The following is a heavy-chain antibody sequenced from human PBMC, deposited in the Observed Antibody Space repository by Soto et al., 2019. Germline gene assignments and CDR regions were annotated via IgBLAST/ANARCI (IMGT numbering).Heavy chain of an antibody. J-gene: IGHJ4*02. CDR3: ARADLHYDILTGGPGGIFDY. CDR2: IYPSGGST. V-gene: IGHV1-46*03. CDR1: GYTFTSYY. D-gene: IGHD3-9*01. Sequence: ASVKVSCKASGYTFTSYYMHWVRQAPGQGLEWMGIIYPSGGSTSYAQKFQGRVTMTRDTSTSTVYMELSSLRSEDTAVYYCARADLHYDILTGGPGGIFDYWGQGTLVTVSS.